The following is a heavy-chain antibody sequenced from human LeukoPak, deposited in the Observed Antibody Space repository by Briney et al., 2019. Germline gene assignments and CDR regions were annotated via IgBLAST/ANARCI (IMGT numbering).Heavy chain of an antibody. V-gene: IGHV3-23*01. Sequence: GGSLRLSCAASGFTFSTYWMHWVRQAPGKGLEWVSAISGSGGSTYYADSVKGRFTISRDNSKNTLYLQMSSLRAEDTAVYYCANLDIFDYWGQGTLVTVSS. J-gene: IGHJ4*02. CDR3: ANLDIFDY. CDR1: GFTFSTYW. CDR2: ISGSGGST.